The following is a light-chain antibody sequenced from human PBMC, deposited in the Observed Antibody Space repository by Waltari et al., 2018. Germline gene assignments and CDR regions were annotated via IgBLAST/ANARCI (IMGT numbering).Light chain of an antibody. Sequence: SYVLTQPPSVSVAPGQTARITCGGNNIGSKSVHWYQQKPAQAPVMVVYDDSDRPSRSPKRISGSNYGNTATLTISRVEAGDENDYYSQVCDTTGDHSGVFGGGTILTVL. CDR1: NIGSKS. V-gene: IGLV3-21*02. CDR3: QVCDTTGDHSGV. J-gene: IGLJ3*02. CDR2: DDS.